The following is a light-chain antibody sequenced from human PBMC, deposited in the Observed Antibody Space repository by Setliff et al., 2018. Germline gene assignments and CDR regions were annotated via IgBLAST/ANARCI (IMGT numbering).Light chain of an antibody. CDR3: SSYTSSSTPYV. J-gene: IGLJ1*01. CDR2: NVN. CDR1: SSDVGSYDY. Sequence: QSALIQPPSVSGSPGQSVTISRTGTSSDVGSYDYVSWYQQHPGTVPKPMIYNVNTQPSGVPDRFSGSKSGNTASMTISGLQAEDEADYYCSSYTSSSTPYVFGTGTKVTVL. V-gene: IGLV2-18*02.